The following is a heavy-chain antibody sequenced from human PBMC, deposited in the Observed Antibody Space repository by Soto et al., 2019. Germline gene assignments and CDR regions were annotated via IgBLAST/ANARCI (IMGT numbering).Heavy chain of an antibody. Sequence: ASVKVSCKVSGYTLTELSMHWVRQAPGKGLEWMGGFDPEDGETIYAQKFQGRVTMTEDTSTDTAYMELSSLRSEDTAVYYCARINYYDSSQPSDYWGQGSLVTVSS. CDR1: GYTLTELS. V-gene: IGHV1-24*01. CDR2: FDPEDGET. J-gene: IGHJ4*02. D-gene: IGHD3-22*01. CDR3: ARINYYDSSQPSDY.